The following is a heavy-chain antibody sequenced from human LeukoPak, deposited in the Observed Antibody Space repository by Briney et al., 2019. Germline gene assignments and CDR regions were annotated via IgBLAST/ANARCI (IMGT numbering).Heavy chain of an antibody. V-gene: IGHV1-69*13. CDR1: GGTLSSYA. CDR3: ARAVVVAATLRGMDV. Sequence: SLKVSCKASGGTLSSYAISWVRQAPGQRLEWMGGIIPIFGTANYAQKFQGRVTITADESTSTAYMELSSLRSEDTAVYYCARAVVVAATLRGMDVWGKGTTVTVAS. J-gene: IGHJ6*04. CDR2: IIPIFGTA. D-gene: IGHD2-15*01.